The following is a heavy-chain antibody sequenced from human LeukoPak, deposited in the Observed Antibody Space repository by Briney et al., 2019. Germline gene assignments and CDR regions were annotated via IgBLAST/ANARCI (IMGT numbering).Heavy chain of an antibody. CDR3: AITADYYYYGMDV. CDR2: IYYSGST. V-gene: IGHV4-39*01. J-gene: IGHJ6*02. CDR1: GGSISSSSYY. Sequence: SETLSLTCPVSGGSISSSSYYWGWMRQPPGKGLEWIGSIYYSGSTYYNPSLKSRVTISVDTSKNQFSLKLSSVTAADTAVYYCAITADYYYYGMDVWGQGTTVTVSS.